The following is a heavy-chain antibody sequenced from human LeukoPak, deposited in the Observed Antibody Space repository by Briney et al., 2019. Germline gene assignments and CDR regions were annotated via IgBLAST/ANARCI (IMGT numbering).Heavy chain of an antibody. CDR1: GYTFTSYY. D-gene: IGHD5-18*01. J-gene: IGHJ5*02. V-gene: IGHV1-46*01. Sequence: ASVKVSCKASGYTFTSYYMHWVRPAPGQGLEWMGIINPSGGSTSYAQKFQGRVTMTRDTSTSTVYMELSSLRSEDTAVYYCAREPPAMGFDPWGQGTLVTVSS. CDR3: AREPPAMGFDP. CDR2: INPSGGST.